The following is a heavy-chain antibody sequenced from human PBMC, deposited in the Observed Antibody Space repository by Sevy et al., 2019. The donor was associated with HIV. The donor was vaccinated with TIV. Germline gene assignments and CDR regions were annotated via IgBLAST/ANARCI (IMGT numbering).Heavy chain of an antibody. CDR3: VKEVGWEQFRTAAESDAAYEFDV. CDR2: LSGSGGTT. CDR1: GFSFSSYA. D-gene: IGHD3-16*01. J-gene: IGHJ6*02. Sequence: GGSLRLSCAASGFSFSSYAMSWVRQAPGKGLEWVSALSGSGGTTYYAGAVKGRFTISRDNSKNTLYVQMDSLRAEDTDVYHCVKEVGWEQFRTAAESDAAYEFDVWGQGTMVTVSS. V-gene: IGHV3-23*01.